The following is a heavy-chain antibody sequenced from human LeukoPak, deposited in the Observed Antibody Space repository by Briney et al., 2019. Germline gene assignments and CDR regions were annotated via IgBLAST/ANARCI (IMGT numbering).Heavy chain of an antibody. CDR2: VHPDSGNT. CDR3: ARGPRNDP. J-gene: IGHJ5*02. V-gene: IGHV1-8*01. CDR1: GYPFSTWE. Sequence: APVKVSCKTSGYPFSTWEINWVRQAAGQGLEWLGWVHPDSGNTDYAQKFRGRVTMSRDTSTSTAYMGLSGLRLDDTAVYFCARGPRNDPWGQGTLVTVSS. D-gene: IGHD1-14*01.